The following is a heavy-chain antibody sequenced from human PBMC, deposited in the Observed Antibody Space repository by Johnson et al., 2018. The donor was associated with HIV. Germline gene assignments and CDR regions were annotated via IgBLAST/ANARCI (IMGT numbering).Heavy chain of an antibody. CDR1: GFTFSSYA. D-gene: IGHD3-22*01. CDR3: ARDPSYDMAHTDGFDI. J-gene: IGHJ3*02. CDR2: ISYDGSNK. V-gene: IGHV3-30-3*01. Sequence: QVQLVESGGGLVQPGRSLRLSCVASGFTFSSYAVHWVRQAPGKGLEWVAIISYDGSNKYYADSVKGRFTISRDNSKDTIYLQMNSLRAEDTAVYYCARDPSYDMAHTDGFDIWGQGTMVTVSS.